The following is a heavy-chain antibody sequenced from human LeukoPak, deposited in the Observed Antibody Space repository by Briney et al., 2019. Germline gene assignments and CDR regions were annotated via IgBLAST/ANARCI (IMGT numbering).Heavy chain of an antibody. J-gene: IGHJ4*02. CDR2: INPSGGST. CDR1: GYTFTSYY. Sequence: ASVKVSCKASGYTFTSYYMHWVRQAPGQGLGWMGIINPSGGSTSYAQKFQGRVTMTRDTSTSTVYMELSSLRSEDTAVYYCARGGNYYDSSGYYYAYWGQGTLVTVSS. CDR3: ARGGNYYDSSGYYYAY. V-gene: IGHV1-46*01. D-gene: IGHD3-22*01.